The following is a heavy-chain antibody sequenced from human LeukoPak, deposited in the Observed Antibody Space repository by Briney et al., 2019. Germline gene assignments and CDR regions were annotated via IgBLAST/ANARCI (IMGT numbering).Heavy chain of an antibody. J-gene: IGHJ4*02. CDR3: ARDSARHYYGSGSYRRSPPYYFDY. CDR1: GDSISSGGYS. V-gene: IGHV4-30-4*07. D-gene: IGHD3-10*01. CDR2: IYYSGST. Sequence: SETLSLTCAVSGDSISSGGYSWSWIRQPPGKGLEWIGYIYYSGSTYYNPSLKSRVTISVDTSKNQFSLKLSSVTAADTAVYYCARDSARHYYGSGSYRRSPPYYFDYWGQGTLVTVSS.